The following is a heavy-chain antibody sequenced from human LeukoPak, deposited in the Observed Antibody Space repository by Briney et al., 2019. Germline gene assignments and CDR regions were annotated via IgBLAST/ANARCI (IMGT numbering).Heavy chain of an antibody. D-gene: IGHD1-7*01. Sequence: SETLSLTCAVYGGSFSGYYWSWIRQPPGKGLEWIGEINHSGSTNYSPSLKSRVTISVDTSKNQFSLKLSSVTAADTAVYYCARYRGLELRPFDIWGQGTMVTVSS. J-gene: IGHJ3*02. CDR1: GGSFSGYY. CDR2: INHSGST. V-gene: IGHV4-34*01. CDR3: ARYRGLELRPFDI.